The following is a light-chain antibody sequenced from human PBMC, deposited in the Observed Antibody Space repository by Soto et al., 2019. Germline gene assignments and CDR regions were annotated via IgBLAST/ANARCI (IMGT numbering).Light chain of an antibody. CDR3: LLFISSATWA. J-gene: IGLJ2*01. CDR2: NTG. V-gene: IGLV8-61*01. Sequence: QAVVTQEPSVSVSPGGTVTITCSLSSDSVSTSYFPRWYQQTPGQPPRTLIYNTGTRSSGGPDRFSGSILGNKAALTTMGAQAADEAEYFCLLFISSATWAFGGGTKVTVL. CDR1: SDSVSTSYF.